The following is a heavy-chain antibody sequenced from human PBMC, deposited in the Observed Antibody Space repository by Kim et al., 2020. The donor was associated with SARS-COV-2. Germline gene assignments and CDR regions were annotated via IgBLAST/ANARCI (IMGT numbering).Heavy chain of an antibody. CDR2: IYPGDSDT. CDR3: ARHGDSRGVYSYYYEDMDV. Sequence: GESLKISCKASGYNFAKYWIFWVRQMPGKGLEWMGIIYPGDSDTRYNPFFQGQVTISVDKSMSTAYLQWNSLQASDTAMYYCARHGDSRGVYSYYYEDMDVWGQGTTVTVSS. CDR1: GYNFAKYW. D-gene: IGHD3-10*01. V-gene: IGHV5-51*01. J-gene: IGHJ6*02.